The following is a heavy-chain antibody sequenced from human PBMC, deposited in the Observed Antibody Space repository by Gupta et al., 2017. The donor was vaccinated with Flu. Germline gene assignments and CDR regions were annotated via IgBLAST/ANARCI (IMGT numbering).Heavy chain of an antibody. CDR3: ARLRNGNLFDF. Sequence: QLQLQESGPGLVKPSETLSLTFTVSGGSVSRSISYWGWVRQPPGKGPEWIGDMSFGGSFNVYPSIGSRVTMSLETAKNQFYLTLRYVTAADTAVYFCARLRNGNLFDFWGPGTLVTVSS. D-gene: IGHD1-1*01. V-gene: IGHV4-39*01. CDR1: GGSVSRSISY. J-gene: IGHJ4*02. CDR2: MSFGGSF.